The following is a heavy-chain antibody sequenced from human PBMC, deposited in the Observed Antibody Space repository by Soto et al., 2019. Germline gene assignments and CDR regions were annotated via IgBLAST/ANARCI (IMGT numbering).Heavy chain of an antibody. D-gene: IGHD5-18*01. J-gene: IGHJ3*02. Sequence: SVKVSCKASGGTSSSYAISWVRQAPGQGLEWMGGIIPIFGTANYAQKFQGRVTITADESTSTAYMELSSLRSEDTAVYYCASKGYSTDTGAFDIWGQGTMVTVSS. CDR1: GGTSSSYA. CDR3: ASKGYSTDTGAFDI. V-gene: IGHV1-69*13. CDR2: IIPIFGTA.